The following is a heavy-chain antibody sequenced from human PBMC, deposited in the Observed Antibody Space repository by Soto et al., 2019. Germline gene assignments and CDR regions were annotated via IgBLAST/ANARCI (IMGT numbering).Heavy chain of an antibody. D-gene: IGHD6-13*01. V-gene: IGHV4-61*08. Sequence: SETLSLTCTVSGGSISSGDYYWSWIRQPPGKGLEWIGYIYYSGSTNYNPSLKSRVTISVDTSKNQFSLKLSSVTAADTAVYYCARVPTIAAAGHYFDYWGQGTLVTVSS. CDR1: GGSISSGDYY. CDR3: ARVPTIAAAGHYFDY. J-gene: IGHJ4*02. CDR2: IYYSGST.